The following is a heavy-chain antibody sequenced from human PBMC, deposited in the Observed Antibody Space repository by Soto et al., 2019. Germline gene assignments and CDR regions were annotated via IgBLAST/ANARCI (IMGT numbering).Heavy chain of an antibody. CDR3: ARDFVVGGPTINYYYGMDV. V-gene: IGHV3-66*01. CDR1: GFTVRSNY. D-gene: IGHD1-26*01. J-gene: IGHJ6*02. Sequence: GGSLRLSCAASGFTVRSNYMSWVRQAPGKGLEWISIIYSAGNTYYADSVKGRFTISRDNSKNTLYLQMNSLGAEDTAVYYCARDFVVGGPTINYYYGMDVWGQGTTVTVSS. CDR2: IYSAGNT.